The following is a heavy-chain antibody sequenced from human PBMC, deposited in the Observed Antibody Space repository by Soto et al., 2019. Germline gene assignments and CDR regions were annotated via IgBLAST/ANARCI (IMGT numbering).Heavy chain of an antibody. CDR1: GFTFSIYG. Sequence: EVQLLESGGGLVQPGGSLRLSCAASGFTFSIYGMTWVRQAPGKGLEWVSFSSATGAGKYYADSVKGRFTISRDNSKNTLYLQMTSLRADDTAVYYCAKDRRAGGNYGFYSDFWGQGALVIVSS. J-gene: IGHJ4*02. D-gene: IGHD1-7*01. V-gene: IGHV3-23*01. CDR2: SSATGAGK. CDR3: AKDRRAGGNYGFYSDF.